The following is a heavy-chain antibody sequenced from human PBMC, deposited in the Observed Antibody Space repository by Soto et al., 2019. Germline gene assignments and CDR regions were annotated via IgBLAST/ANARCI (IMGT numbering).Heavy chain of an antibody. V-gene: IGHV1-69*13. Sequence: SSVKVSCKASGGTFGSHGIAWVRQAPGQGLEWMGGFIAMLGTPTYAKKVQGRATITADESLTSSYLELRSLRSEDTGVYFCARGAMANFDYWGQGTVVTVSS. CDR2: FIAMLGTP. CDR1: GGTFGSHG. CDR3: ARGAMANFDY. D-gene: IGHD5-18*01. J-gene: IGHJ4*02.